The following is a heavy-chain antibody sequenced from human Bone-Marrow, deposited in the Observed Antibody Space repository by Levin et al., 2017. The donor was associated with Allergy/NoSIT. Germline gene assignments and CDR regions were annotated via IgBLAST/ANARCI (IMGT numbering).Heavy chain of an antibody. D-gene: IGHD6-19*01. J-gene: IGHJ3*02. CDR2: IIHSGST. V-gene: IGHV4-34*01. Sequence: SETLSLTCAVYGGSFSGYYWSWIRQPPGKGLEWIGEIIHSGSTNYNPSLKSRVTISVDTSKNQFSLKLSSVTAADTAVYYCARGPKGAVAGGTHGVADAFDIWGQGTMVTVSS. CDR3: ARGPKGAVAGGTHGVADAFDI. CDR1: GGSFSGYY.